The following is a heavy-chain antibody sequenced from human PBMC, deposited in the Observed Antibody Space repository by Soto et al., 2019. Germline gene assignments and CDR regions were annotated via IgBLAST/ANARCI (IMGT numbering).Heavy chain of an antibody. V-gene: IGHV3-23*01. CDR2: ISSGGSTT. J-gene: IGHJ4*02. D-gene: IGHD4-17*01. CDR3: AKRGGDYRFDY. Sequence: VGSLRLSCAASGFIFSSYAMSWVRQAPGKGLEWVSVISSGGSTTYYADSVKGRFTISRDNSKNTLYLQMNSLRAEDTALYYCAKRGGDYRFDYWGQGTLVTVSS. CDR1: GFIFSSYA.